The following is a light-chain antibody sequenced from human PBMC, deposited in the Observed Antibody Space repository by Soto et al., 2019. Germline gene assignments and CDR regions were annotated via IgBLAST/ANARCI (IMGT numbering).Light chain of an antibody. J-gene: IGLJ6*01. CDR3: GTWDSSLSAVL. Sequence: QSVLTQPPSVSAAPGQKVTISCSGSSSNIGDNYVSWYQQVPGTAPKLLIYDNNQRPSGIPDRFSGSKSGTSATLGIIGLQTGDEADYYCGTWDSSLSAVLFGSGTKLTVL. CDR2: DNN. CDR1: SSNIGDNY. V-gene: IGLV1-51*01.